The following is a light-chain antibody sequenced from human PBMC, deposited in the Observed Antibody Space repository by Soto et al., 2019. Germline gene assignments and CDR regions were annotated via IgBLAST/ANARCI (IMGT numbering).Light chain of an antibody. Sequence: DIQMTQSPSSVSASVGDRVTFTCRASQHISSWLAWYQRKPGKAPKLLIAAASILQSGVPSRFSGSGYGTDFTLTISSLQPEDFATYFCQQANTFPFTFGPGTRV. V-gene: IGKV1-12*02. CDR2: AAS. J-gene: IGKJ3*01. CDR3: QQANTFPFT. CDR1: QHISSW.